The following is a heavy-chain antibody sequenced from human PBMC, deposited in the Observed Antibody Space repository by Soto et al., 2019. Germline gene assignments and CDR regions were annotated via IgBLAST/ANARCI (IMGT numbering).Heavy chain of an antibody. Sequence: VQLVESGGDLTQPGGSLRLSCAASGFSVRGYGMSWVRQAPGKALEWVSGISGRDDTTYYTDSVRGRFTNSKDTSKNTLYLQMNSLRVEDTAVYYCEGSWTWGQGTMVTVSS. D-gene: IGHD5-12*01. CDR1: GFSVRGYG. CDR3: EGSWT. CDR2: ISGRDDTT. V-gene: IGHV3-23*04. J-gene: IGHJ3*01.